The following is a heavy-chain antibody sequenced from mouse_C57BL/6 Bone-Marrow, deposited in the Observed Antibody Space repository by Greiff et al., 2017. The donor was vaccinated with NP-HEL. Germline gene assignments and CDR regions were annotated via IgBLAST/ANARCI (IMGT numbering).Heavy chain of an antibody. J-gene: IGHJ2*01. V-gene: IGHV5-4*03. CDR3: ASSNPFDY. CDR2: ISDGGSYT. Sequence: EVKLVESGGGLVKPGGSLKLSCAASGFTFSSYAMSWVRQTPEKRLEWVATISDGGSYTYYPDNVKGRFTISRDNAKNNLYLQMSHLKSEDTAMYYCASSNPFDYWGQGTTLTVSS. D-gene: IGHD2-5*01. CDR1: GFTFSSYA.